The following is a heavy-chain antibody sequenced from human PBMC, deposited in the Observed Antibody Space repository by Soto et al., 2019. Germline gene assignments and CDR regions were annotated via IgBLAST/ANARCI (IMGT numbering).Heavy chain of an antibody. Sequence: PSQTLSLTCTVAGGSISSGGYYWSRIRQHPGKGLEWIGYIYYSGSTYYNPSLKSRVTISVDTSKNQFSLKLSSVTAADTAVYYCARASRLSSYYYYYMDVWGKGTTVTVSS. CDR1: GGSISSGGYY. J-gene: IGHJ6*03. D-gene: IGHD2-2*01. V-gene: IGHV4-31*03. CDR2: IYYSGST. CDR3: ARASRLSSYYYYYMDV.